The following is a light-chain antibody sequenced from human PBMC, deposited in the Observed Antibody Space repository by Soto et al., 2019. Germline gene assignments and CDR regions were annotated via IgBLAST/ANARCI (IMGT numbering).Light chain of an antibody. Sequence: QSVLTQPPSVSGAPGQRVTISCTGRSSNIGAGYDVHWYEQLPGTAPKLLIYGNSKRPSGVPDRFSGSKSGTSASLAITGLQAEDEADCYCQSYDSSLSGYVVFGGGTKLTVL. CDR3: QSYDSSLSGYVV. CDR1: SSNIGAGYD. J-gene: IGLJ2*01. CDR2: GNS. V-gene: IGLV1-40*01.